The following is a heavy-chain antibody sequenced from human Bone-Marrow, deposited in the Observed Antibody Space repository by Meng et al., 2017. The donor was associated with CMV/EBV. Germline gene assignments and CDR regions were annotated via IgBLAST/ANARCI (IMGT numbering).Heavy chain of an antibody. CDR3: ATLSGYSYVDY. D-gene: IGHD5-18*01. CDR1: GGSIRSSSYY. CDR2: IYYSGST. V-gene: IGHV4-39*07. J-gene: IGHJ4*02. Sequence: HLRLQGSGPGLVKPSETLSLTCTVSGGSIRSSSYYWGWIRQPPGKGLEWIGSIYYSGSTYYNPSLKSRVTISVDTSKNQFSLKLSSVTAADTAVYYCATLSGYSYVDYWGQGTLVTVSS.